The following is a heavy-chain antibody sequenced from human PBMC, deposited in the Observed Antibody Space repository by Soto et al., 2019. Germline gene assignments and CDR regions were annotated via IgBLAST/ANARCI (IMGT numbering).Heavy chain of an antibody. J-gene: IGHJ4*02. CDR1: GFTFSSYA. CDR3: ARGGSGSYYFDY. D-gene: IGHD1-26*01. V-gene: IGHV3-64*02. Sequence: EVQLVESGEGLVQPGGSLRLSCAASGFTFSSYAMHWVRQAPGKGLEYVSAISSNGGSTYYADSVKGRFTISRDNSKNTLYLQMGSLRAEDMAVYYCARGGSGSYYFDYWGQGTLVTVSS. CDR2: ISSNGGST.